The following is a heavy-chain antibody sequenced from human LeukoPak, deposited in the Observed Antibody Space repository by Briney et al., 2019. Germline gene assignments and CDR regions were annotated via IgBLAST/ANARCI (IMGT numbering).Heavy chain of an antibody. CDR1: GGSISSYY. Sequence: SETLSLTCTVSGGSISSYYWSWIRQPPGKGLEWIGYIYYSGSTNYNPSLKSRVTISVDTSKNQFSLKLSSVTAADTAVYYCASDYDFWSGYTQIENYWGQGTLVTVSS. D-gene: IGHD3-3*01. J-gene: IGHJ4*02. V-gene: IGHV4-59*08. CDR3: ASDYDFWSGYTQIENY. CDR2: IYYSGST.